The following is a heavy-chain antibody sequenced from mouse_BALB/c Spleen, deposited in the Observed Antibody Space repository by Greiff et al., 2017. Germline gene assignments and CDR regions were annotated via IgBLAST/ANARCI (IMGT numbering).Heavy chain of an antibody. J-gene: IGHJ3*01. Sequence: EVQRVESGGGLVKPGGSLKLSCAASGFTFSSYAMSWVRQTPEKRLEWVASISSGGSTYYPDSVKGRFTISRDNARNILFLQMTSLRSEDTAMYYCARDDRFAYWGQGTLVTVSA. CDR2: ISSGGST. V-gene: IGHV5-6-5*01. D-gene: IGHD2-12*01. CDR1: GFTFSSYA. CDR3: ARDDRFAY.